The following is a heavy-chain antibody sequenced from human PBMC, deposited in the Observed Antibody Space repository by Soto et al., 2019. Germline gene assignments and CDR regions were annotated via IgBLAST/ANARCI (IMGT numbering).Heavy chain of an antibody. CDR1: GFTFSYAW. CDR2: IKSKTDGGTT. CDR3: TTEGMYTTIGGFDY. J-gene: IGHJ4*02. D-gene: IGHD5-18*01. V-gene: IGHV3-15*07. Sequence: PGGSLRLSCAASGFTFSYAWLIWVRQAPGRGLEWVGRIKSKTDGGTTDYAAPVKGRFTISRDDSKNTVYLQVNSLKTEDTAVYYCTTEGMYTTIGGFDYWGQGT.